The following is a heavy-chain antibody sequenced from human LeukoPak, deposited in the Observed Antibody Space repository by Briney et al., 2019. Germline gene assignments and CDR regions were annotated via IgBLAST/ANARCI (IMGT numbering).Heavy chain of an antibody. D-gene: IGHD6-13*01. CDR2: IIPILGIA. J-gene: IGHJ4*02. CDR3: ARVFSSWRGALDY. V-gene: IGHV1-69*04. Sequence: SVKVSCKASGGTFSSYAISWVRQAPGQGLEWMGRIIPILGIANYAQKFQGRVTITADKSTSTAYMELSSLRSEDTAVYYCARVFSSWRGALDYWGQGTLVTVSS. CDR1: GGTFSSYA.